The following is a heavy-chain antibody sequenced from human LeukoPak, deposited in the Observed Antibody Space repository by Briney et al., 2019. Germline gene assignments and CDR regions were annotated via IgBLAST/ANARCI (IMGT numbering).Heavy chain of an antibody. J-gene: IGHJ4*02. V-gene: IGHV4-38-2*01. Sequence: SETLSLTCAVSGCSISSGYYWGWSRQPPGKGLEWIGSIYHSGSTYYNPSLESRVTISVDTSKNQFSLKLSSVTAADTAVYYCARQGAVVVITTSFDYWGQGTLVTVSS. CDR2: IYHSGST. CDR1: GCSISSGYY. D-gene: IGHD3-22*01. CDR3: ARQGAVVVITTSFDY.